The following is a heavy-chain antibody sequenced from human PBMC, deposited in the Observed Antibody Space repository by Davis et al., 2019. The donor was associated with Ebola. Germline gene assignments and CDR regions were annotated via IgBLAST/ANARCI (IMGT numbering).Heavy chain of an antibody. D-gene: IGHD6-6*01. CDR1: GGSISSSSYY. Sequence: MPSETLSLTCTVSGGSISSSSYYWGWIRQPPGKGLEWIGSIYYSGSTYYNPSLKSRVTISVDTSKNQFPLKLSSVTAADTAVYYCARPKSIAARPPPSWFDPWGQGTLVTVSS. V-gene: IGHV4-39*01. CDR3: ARPKSIAARPPPSWFDP. CDR2: IYYSGST. J-gene: IGHJ5*02.